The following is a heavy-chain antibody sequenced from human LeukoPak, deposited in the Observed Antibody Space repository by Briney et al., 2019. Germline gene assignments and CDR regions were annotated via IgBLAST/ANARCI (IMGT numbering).Heavy chain of an antibody. Sequence: PSETLSLTCTVSGGSISSYYWSWIRQPPGKGLEWIGYIYYSGSTNYNPSLKSRVTISVDTSKNQFSLKLSSVTAADTAVYYCARDSPLALDAFDIWGQGTMVTVSP. CDR2: IYYSGST. D-gene: IGHD5-12*01. CDR3: ARDSPLALDAFDI. CDR1: GGSISSYY. V-gene: IGHV4-59*01. J-gene: IGHJ3*02.